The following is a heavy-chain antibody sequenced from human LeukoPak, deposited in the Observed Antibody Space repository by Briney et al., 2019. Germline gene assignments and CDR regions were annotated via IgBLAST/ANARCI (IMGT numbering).Heavy chain of an antibody. D-gene: IGHD6-19*01. J-gene: IGHJ5*02. CDR1: GYTFTDYY. CDR2: IKPNSGGT. V-gene: IGHV1-2*02. Sequence: ASVKVSCKSSGYTFTDYYLHWVRQAPGQGLEWMGWIKPNSGGTNYAHKFQGRVTMTRDTSLNTAYMELNRLISDDTAVYYCAREPVTGTLNFFDPWGQGALVTVTS. CDR3: AREPVTGTLNFFDP.